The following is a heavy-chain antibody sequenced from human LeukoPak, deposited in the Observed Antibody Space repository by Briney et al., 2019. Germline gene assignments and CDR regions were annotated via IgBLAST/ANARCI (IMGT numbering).Heavy chain of an antibody. D-gene: IGHD3-22*01. CDR1: GFTFSSYE. CDR3: ARVAYYYDSSGSPMGYFDY. CDR2: ISSSGSTI. V-gene: IGHV3-48*03. Sequence: PGGSLRLSCAASGFTFSSYEMNWVRQAPGKGLEWVSYISSSGSTIYYADSVKGRFTISRDNAKNSLYLQMNSLRAEDTAVYYCARVAYYYDSSGSPMGYFDYWGQGTLVTVSS. J-gene: IGHJ4*02.